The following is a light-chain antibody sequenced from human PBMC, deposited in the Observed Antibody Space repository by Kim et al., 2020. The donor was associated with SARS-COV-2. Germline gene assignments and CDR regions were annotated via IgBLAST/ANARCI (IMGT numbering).Light chain of an antibody. CDR3: SAWDNSLSAWV. Sequence: PTATLTCTGNSNNTVSECAVSLQHHQRHPPKVLSARNNNRPSGFSERLSASRSGNTASLTITGLQPEDEADYYCSAWDNSLSAWVFGGGTQLTVL. CDR2: RNN. CDR1: SNNTVSEC. V-gene: IGLV10-54*01. J-gene: IGLJ3*02.